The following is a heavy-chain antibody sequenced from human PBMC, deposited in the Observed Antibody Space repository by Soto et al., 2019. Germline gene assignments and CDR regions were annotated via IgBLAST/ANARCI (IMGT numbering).Heavy chain of an antibody. V-gene: IGHV1-18*04. Sequence: APVKVSCKASGYTFTSYGISWARQAPGQGLEWMGWISAYNGNTNYAQKLQGRVTMTTDTSTSTAYMELRSLRSDDTAVYYCARDLFPLSIDYWGQGTLVTVSS. CDR2: ISAYNGNT. CDR1: GYTFTSYG. J-gene: IGHJ4*02. D-gene: IGHD3-10*02. CDR3: ARDLFPLSIDY.